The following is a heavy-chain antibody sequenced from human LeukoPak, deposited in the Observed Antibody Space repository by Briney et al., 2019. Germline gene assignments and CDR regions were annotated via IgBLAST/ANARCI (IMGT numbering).Heavy chain of an antibody. J-gene: IGHJ1*01. CDR1: GFTFSSST. Sequence: TGGCLRLSCAASGFTFSSSTMNWGRQAPGKGLEWVASIGPSGTNKHYAGSLEGRFTISRDNARNSLFLEMNSLRVEDTAVYYCLRGDSRAYCGRGTPLTVSS. CDR3: LRGDSRAY. D-gene: IGHD2-21*01. V-gene: IGHV3-21*04. CDR2: IGPSGTNK.